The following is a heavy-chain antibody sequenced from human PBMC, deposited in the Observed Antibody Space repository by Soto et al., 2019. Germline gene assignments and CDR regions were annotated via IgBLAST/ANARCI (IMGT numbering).Heavy chain of an antibody. CDR1: GTSISNYY. V-gene: IGHV4-59*01. CDR2: IYHSGST. Sequence: PSETLSLTCIVSGTSISNYYWSWIRQPPGKGLEWIGYIYHSGSTYYNPSLKSRVTISVDRSKNQFSLKLRSVTAADTAVYYCARGWSYGDLPDWFDPWGQGTLVTVSS. CDR3: ARGWSYGDLPDWFDP. D-gene: IGHD4-17*01. J-gene: IGHJ5*02.